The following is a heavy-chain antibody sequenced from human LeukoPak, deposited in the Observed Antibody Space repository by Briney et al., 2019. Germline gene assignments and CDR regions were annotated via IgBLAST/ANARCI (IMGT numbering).Heavy chain of an antibody. Sequence: ASVKVSCKASGYTFTGYYMHWVRQAPGQGLEWMGWINPNSGGTNYAQKFQGRVTMTRDTSISTAYMELGRLRSDDTAVYYCARDHSSSSQLFDYWGQGTLVTVSS. D-gene: IGHD6-13*01. V-gene: IGHV1-2*02. CDR2: INPNSGGT. CDR1: GYTFTGYY. J-gene: IGHJ4*02. CDR3: ARDHSSSSQLFDY.